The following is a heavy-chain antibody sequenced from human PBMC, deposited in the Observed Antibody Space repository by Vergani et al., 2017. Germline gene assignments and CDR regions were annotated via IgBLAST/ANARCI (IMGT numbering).Heavy chain of an antibody. V-gene: IGHV1-69*09. J-gene: IGHJ6*02. CDR2: IIPILGIA. D-gene: IGHD2-15*01. CDR1: GYIFTSYY. CDR3: ARLGSSLYYYGMDV. Sequence: QVQLVQSGAEVKKPGASVKVSCKASGYIFTSYYMHWVRQAPGQGLEWMGRIIPILGIANYAQKFQGRVTITADKSTSTAYMELSSLRSEDTAVYYCARLGSSLYYYGMDVWGQGTTVTVSS.